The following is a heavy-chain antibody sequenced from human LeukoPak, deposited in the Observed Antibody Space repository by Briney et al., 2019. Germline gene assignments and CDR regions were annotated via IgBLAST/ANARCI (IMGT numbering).Heavy chain of an antibody. Sequence: GGSLRLSCAASGFTFSSYGMSWVRQAPGKGLEWVSGISGSGGSTYYADSVKGRFTISRDNSKNTLYLQMNNLRAEDTAVYYCAKALYSSSWYGLYWGQGTLVTVSS. J-gene: IGHJ4*02. D-gene: IGHD6-13*01. V-gene: IGHV3-23*01. CDR2: ISGSGGST. CDR1: GFTFSSYG. CDR3: AKALYSSSWYGLY.